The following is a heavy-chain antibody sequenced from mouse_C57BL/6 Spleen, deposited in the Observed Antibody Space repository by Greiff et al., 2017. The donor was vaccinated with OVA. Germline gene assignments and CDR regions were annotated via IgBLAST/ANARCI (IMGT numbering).Heavy chain of an antibody. Sequence: VQLQQSGPELVKPGASVKISCKASGYAFSSSWMNWVKQRPGKGLEGIGRIYPGDGDTNYNGKFKGKATLTADKSSSTAYMQLSSLTSEDSAVYFCARRGDWVFDYWGQGTTLTVSS. CDR2: IYPGDGDT. J-gene: IGHJ2*01. D-gene: IGHD4-1*01. CDR1: GYAFSSSW. V-gene: IGHV1-82*01. CDR3: ARRGDWVFDY.